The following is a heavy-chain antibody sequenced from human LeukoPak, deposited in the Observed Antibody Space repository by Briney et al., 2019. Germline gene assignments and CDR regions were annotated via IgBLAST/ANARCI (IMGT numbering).Heavy chain of an antibody. CDR2: ISGSGGST. CDR1: GFTFSSYA. V-gene: IGHV3-23*01. CDR3: AKDRRGYCSSTSCSPFDY. D-gene: IGHD2-2*01. J-gene: IGHJ4*02. Sequence: PGGSLRLFCAASGFTFSSYAMSWVRQAPGKGLEWVSAISGSGGSTYYADSVKGRFTISSDNSKNTLYLQMNSLRAENTAVYYCAKDRRGYCSSTSCSPFDYWGQGTLVTVSS.